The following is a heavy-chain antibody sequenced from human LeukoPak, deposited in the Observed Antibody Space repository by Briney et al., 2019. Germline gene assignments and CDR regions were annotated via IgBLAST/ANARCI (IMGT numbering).Heavy chain of an antibody. Sequence: SETLSLTCAVYGGSFSGYYWSWIRQPPGKGLEWIGEINHSGSTNYNPSLKSRVTISVDTSKNQFSLKLSSVTAADTAMYYCARGGPGYSSGWYVPAISYFDYWGKGTRVTVSS. V-gene: IGHV4-34*01. CDR1: GGSFSGYY. CDR3: ARGGPGYSSGWYVPAISYFDY. J-gene: IGHJ4*02. D-gene: IGHD6-19*01. CDR2: INHSGST.